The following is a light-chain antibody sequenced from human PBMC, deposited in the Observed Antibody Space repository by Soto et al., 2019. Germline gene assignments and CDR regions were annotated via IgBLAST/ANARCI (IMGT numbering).Light chain of an antibody. V-gene: IGKV1-5*03. J-gene: IGKJ1*01. CDR3: QQYKNYPWT. CDR1: QSIGNW. Sequence: IRMTQSPSTQSASIGDRVTITCRASQSIGNWLAWYQQKPGRAPKFLMYEASSLESGVPSRFSGSGSGTDFTLTISDLQPDDFATYYCQQYKNYPWTFGQGTKVDIK. CDR2: EAS.